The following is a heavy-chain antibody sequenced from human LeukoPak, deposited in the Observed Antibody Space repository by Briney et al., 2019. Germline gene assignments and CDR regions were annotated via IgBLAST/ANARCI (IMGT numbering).Heavy chain of an antibody. CDR1: GGSFTGYY. D-gene: IGHD2-21*01. CDR2: INHSGST. J-gene: IGHJ6*03. Sequence: SETLSLTCAVYGGSFTGYYWSWIRQPPGKGLEWIGEINHSGSTNYNPSLKSRVTISVDTSKNQFSLKLSSVTAADTAVYYCARQHPYYYYYYMDVWGKGTTVTVSS. CDR3: ARQHPYYYYYYMDV. V-gene: IGHV4-34*01.